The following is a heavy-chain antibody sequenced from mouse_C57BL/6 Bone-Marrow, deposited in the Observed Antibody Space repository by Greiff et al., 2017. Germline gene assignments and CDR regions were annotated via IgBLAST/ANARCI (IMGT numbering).Heavy chain of an antibody. CDR1: GYSFTGYF. D-gene: IGHD1-1*01. CDR2: INPYNGDT. V-gene: IGHV1-20*01. Sequence: EVQGVESGPELVKPGDSVKISCKASGYSFTGYFMNWVMQSHGKSLEWIGRINPYNGDTFYNQKFKGKATLTVDKSSSTAHMELRSLTSEDSAVYYCARKITTVVDYYAMDYWGQGTSVTVSS. CDR3: ARKITTVVDYYAMDY. J-gene: IGHJ4*01.